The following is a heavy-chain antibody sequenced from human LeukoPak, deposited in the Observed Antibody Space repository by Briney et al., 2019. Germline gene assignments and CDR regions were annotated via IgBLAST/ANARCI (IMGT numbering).Heavy chain of an antibody. CDR1: GFTFSSYS. J-gene: IGHJ4*02. D-gene: IGHD6-13*01. Sequence: GGSLRLSCAASGFTFSSYSMNWVRQAPGKGLEWVSYISSSSSTIYYADSVKGRFTISRDNAKNSLYLQMNSLRAEDTAVYYCATIAAAGGARFRFDYWGQGTLVTVSS. CDR3: ATIAAAGGARFRFDY. V-gene: IGHV3-48*04. CDR2: ISSSSSTI.